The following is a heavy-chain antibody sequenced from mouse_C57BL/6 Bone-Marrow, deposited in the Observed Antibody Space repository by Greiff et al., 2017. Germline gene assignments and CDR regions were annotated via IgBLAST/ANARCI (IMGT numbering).Heavy chain of an antibody. CDR2: IDPETGGP. J-gene: IGHJ4*01. CDR1: GYTFTDYE. V-gene: IGHV1-15*01. CDR3: TIYGNYDWDVGYYAMDY. Sequence: VQLHQSGAELVRPGASVTLSCKASGYTFTDYEMHWVKQTPVHGLEWIGAIDPETGGPAYNQKFKCKAILTADKSSSTAYMELRSLTSEDSAVYYCTIYGNYDWDVGYYAMDYWGQGTSVTVSS. D-gene: IGHD2-1*01.